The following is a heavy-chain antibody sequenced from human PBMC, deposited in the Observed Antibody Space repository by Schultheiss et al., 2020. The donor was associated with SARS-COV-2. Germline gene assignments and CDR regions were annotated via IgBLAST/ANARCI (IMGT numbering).Heavy chain of an antibody. CDR2: ISWNSGSI. V-gene: IGHV3-9*01. Sequence: GGSLRLSCAASGFTFDDYAMHWVRQAPGKGLEWVSGISWNSGSIGYADSVKGRFTISRDNAKNSLYLQMNSLRAEDTAVYYCAKALYYYGMDVWGQGTTVTVSS. J-gene: IGHJ6*02. CDR3: AKALYYYGMDV. CDR1: GFTFDDYA. D-gene: IGHD3-10*01.